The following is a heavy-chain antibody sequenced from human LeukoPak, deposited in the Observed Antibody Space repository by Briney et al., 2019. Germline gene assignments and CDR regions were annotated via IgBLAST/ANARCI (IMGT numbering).Heavy chain of an antibody. CDR1: GFTFSSYS. D-gene: IGHD3-16*01. CDR3: ASPWGGYSYYYYYGMDV. J-gene: IGHJ6*02. V-gene: IGHV3-48*04. Sequence: GGSLRLSCAASGFTFSSYSMNWVRQAPGKGLEWVSYISSSSSTIYYADSVKGRFTISRDNAKNSLYLQMNSLRAEDTAVYYCASPWGGYSYYYYYGMDVWGQGTTVTVSS. CDR2: ISSSSSTI.